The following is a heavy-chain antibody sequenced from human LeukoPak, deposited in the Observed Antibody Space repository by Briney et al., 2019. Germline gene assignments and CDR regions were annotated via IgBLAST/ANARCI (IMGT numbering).Heavy chain of an antibody. Sequence: GGSLRLSCTASGFTFSDHYMDWVSQAPGKGLEWVARIREKPHSYSTEYAASVKGRFTISRDDSKNSLYLQMSSLKTEDTAVYYCARGFRCGSNWGFDYWGQGTLVTVSS. J-gene: IGHJ4*02. D-gene: IGHD5-24*01. CDR2: IREKPHSYST. V-gene: IGHV3-72*01. CDR3: ARGFRCGSNWGFDY. CDR1: GFTFSDHY.